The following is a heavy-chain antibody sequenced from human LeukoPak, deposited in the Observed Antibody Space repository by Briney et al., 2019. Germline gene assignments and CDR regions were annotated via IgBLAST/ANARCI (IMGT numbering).Heavy chain of an antibody. Sequence: KASETLSLTCTVSGYSISNGYYWGWIRQSPGRGLEWIGSIYPSGSTYYNPSLKSRVTIPIDTSKNQFSLKLTSVTAADTAVYYCARCPFYYESSGYHYPFDYWGQGTLVTVSS. CDR3: ARCPFYYESSGYHYPFDY. D-gene: IGHD3-22*01. CDR2: IYPSGST. V-gene: IGHV4-38-2*02. J-gene: IGHJ4*02. CDR1: GYSISNGYY.